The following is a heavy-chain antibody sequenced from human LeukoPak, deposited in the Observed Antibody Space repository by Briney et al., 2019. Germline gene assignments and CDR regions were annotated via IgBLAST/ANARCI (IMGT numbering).Heavy chain of an antibody. D-gene: IGHD5-18*01. CDR2: FDPEDGET. CDR1: GYTFISYG. CDR3: ARANTAMALAFDY. V-gene: IGHV1-24*01. Sequence: ASVKVSCKASGYTFISYGISWVRQAPGQGLEWMGGFDPEDGETIYAQKFQGRVTMTEDTSTDTAYMELSSLRSEDTAVYYCARANTAMALAFDYWGQGTLVTVSS. J-gene: IGHJ4*02.